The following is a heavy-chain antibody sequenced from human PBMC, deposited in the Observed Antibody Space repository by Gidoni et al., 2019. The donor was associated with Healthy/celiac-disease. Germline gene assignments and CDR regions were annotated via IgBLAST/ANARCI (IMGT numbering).Heavy chain of an antibody. CDR1: GGSISSSSYY. D-gene: IGHD1-26*01. CDR2: IYYSGST. V-gene: IGHV4-39*01. CDR3: ASLSKLGSLTSTKTGMDV. J-gene: IGHJ6*02. Sequence: QLPLQESGPGLVKPSETLSLTCTVSGGSISSSSYYWGWIRQPPGKGLEWIGSIYYSGSTYYNPSLKSRVTISVDTSKNQFSLKLSSVTAADTAVYYCASLSKLGSLTSTKTGMDVWGQGTTVTVSS.